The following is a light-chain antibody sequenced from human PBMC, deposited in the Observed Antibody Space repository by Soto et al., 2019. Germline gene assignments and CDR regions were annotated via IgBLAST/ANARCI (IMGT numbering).Light chain of an antibody. Sequence: DIQMTQSPSTLSASLGDRVTITCRASQSISSWLAWYQQKPGKAPKLLIYKASSLESGVPSRFSGSGSATEFTLPISSLQADDFATYYCQRYGGYKTFGQGTKVEIK. CDR2: KAS. CDR3: QRYGGYKT. V-gene: IGKV1-5*03. J-gene: IGKJ1*01. CDR1: QSISSW.